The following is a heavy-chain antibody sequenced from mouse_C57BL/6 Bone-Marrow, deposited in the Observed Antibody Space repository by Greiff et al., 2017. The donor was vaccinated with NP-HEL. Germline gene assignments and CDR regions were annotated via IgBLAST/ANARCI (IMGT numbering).Heavy chain of an antibody. Sequence: QVQLQQSGAELARPGASVKLSCTASGYTFTSYGISWVKQRTGQGLEWIGEIYPRSGNTYYNAKFKGKATLTADKSSSTAYMELRSLTSEDAAVYFCASRPLKNYYAMDYWGQGTSVTVSS. CDR3: ASRPLKNYYAMDY. V-gene: IGHV1-81*01. J-gene: IGHJ4*01. CDR2: IYPRSGNT. CDR1: GYTFTSYG. D-gene: IGHD1-3*01.